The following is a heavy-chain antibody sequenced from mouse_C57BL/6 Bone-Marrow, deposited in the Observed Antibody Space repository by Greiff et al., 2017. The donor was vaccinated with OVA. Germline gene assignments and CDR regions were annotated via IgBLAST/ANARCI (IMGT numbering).Heavy chain of an antibody. J-gene: IGHJ3*01. CDR2: ISNGGGST. V-gene: IGHV5-12*01. Sequence: EVKVVESGGGLVQPGGSLKLSCAASGFTFSDYYMYWVRQTPEKRLEWVAYISNGGGSTYYQDTVKGRFTISRDNAKNTLYLQMSRLKSEDTAMYCCARQGGNYVSFAYWGQGTLVTVSA. CDR1: GFTFSDYY. D-gene: IGHD2-1*01. CDR3: ARQGGNYVSFAY.